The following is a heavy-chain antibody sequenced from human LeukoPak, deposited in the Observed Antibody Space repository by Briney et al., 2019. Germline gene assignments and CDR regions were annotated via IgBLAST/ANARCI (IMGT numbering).Heavy chain of an antibody. V-gene: IGHV1-69*13. CDR3: ARGVTPPMLRYNWFDP. J-gene: IGHJ5*02. CDR2: IIPIFGTA. Sequence: GASQNLSCNASGHTFTSYTITWVRHAPAPGLHSTGGIIPIFGTANYAQKFQGRDTIPADESTSTAYMELSSLRSEDTAVYYCARGVTPPMLRYNWFDPWGQGTLVTVSS. D-gene: IGHD4-23*01. CDR1: GHTFTSYT.